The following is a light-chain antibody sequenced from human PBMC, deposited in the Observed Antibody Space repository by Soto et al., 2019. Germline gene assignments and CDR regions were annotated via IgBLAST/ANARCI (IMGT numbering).Light chain of an antibody. Sequence: EIVLTQSPATLSLSPGERATLSCRASQSVSSYLAWYQQKPGQAPMLLIYHPSNRATGIPARFSGSGSGTDFTLTISSLEPEDFAVYYCQQRSNWPPIFTFGPGTKVDIK. J-gene: IGKJ3*01. CDR2: HPS. CDR3: QQRSNWPPIFT. CDR1: QSVSSY. V-gene: IGKV3-11*01.